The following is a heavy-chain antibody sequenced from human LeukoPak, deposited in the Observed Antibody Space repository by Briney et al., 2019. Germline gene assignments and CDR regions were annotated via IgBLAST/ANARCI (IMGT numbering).Heavy chain of an antibody. D-gene: IGHD4-11*01. J-gene: IGHJ6*03. CDR3: IFCSNYANYYYYMDV. CDR2: IIPIFGTA. CDR1: GGTFSSYA. Sequence: GASVKLSCKASGGTFSSYAISWVRQAPGQGLEWMGGIIPIFGTANYAQKFQGRVTITADESTSTAYMELSSLRSEDTAVYYCIFCSNYANYYYYMDVWGKGTTVTVSS. V-gene: IGHV1-69*13.